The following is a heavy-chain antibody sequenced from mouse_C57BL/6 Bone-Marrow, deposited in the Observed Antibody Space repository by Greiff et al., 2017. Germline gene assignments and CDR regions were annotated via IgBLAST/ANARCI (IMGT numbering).Heavy chain of an antibody. CDR1: GFTFSDYG. CDR2: ISNLAYSI. CDR3: ARRGADGYYYY. V-gene: IGHV5-15*01. Sequence: EVKVVESGGGLVQPGGSLKLSCAASGFTFSDYGMAWVRQAPRKGPEWVAFISNLAYSIYYADTVTGRFTISRENAKNTLYLEMSSLRSEDTAMYYCARRGADGYYYYWGQGTTLTVSS. D-gene: IGHD2-3*01. J-gene: IGHJ2*01.